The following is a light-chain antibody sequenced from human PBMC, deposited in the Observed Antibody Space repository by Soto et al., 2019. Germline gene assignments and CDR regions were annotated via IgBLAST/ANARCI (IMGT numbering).Light chain of an antibody. Sequence: QSALTQPASVSGSPGQSITISCTGTSSYVGSYNLVSWYQQYPGKAPKLMIYEGSKRPSGVSNRFSGSKSGNKASLTISGLQAEDEADYYCCSYAGSSTHVIFGGGTKLTVL. CDR2: EGS. J-gene: IGLJ2*01. CDR3: CSYAGSSTHVI. V-gene: IGLV2-23*01. CDR1: SSYVGSYNL.